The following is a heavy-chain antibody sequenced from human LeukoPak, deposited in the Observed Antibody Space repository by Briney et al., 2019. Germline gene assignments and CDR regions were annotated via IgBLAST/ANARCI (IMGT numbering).Heavy chain of an antibody. CDR2: IIPLVGIT. D-gene: IGHD1-7*01. V-gene: IGHV1-69*10. Sequence: GGSVKVSCKASGGSFKSYGVTWVRQAPGQGLEWMGGIIPLVGITDNALQFQGRVTLTADESTNTVYMELSSLRSEDTAVYYCARHPSSLSGTSVYNWFDPWGQGTLVTVSS. J-gene: IGHJ5*02. CDR3: ARHPSSLSGTSVYNWFDP. CDR1: GGSFKSYG.